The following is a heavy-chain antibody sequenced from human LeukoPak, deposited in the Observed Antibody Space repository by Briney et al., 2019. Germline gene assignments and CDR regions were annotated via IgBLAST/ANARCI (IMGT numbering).Heavy chain of an antibody. CDR2: IGSKAFDYAT. V-gene: IGHV3-73*01. CDR1: GFTFSGCA. CDR3: TRHLDGIAAYDY. Sequence: GGSLRLSCAASGFTFSGCAVHWVRQAPGKGLEWVGRIGSKAFDYATVYAASVEGRFTISRDDSKHMAFLQMNSLKTEDTAVYYCTRHLDGIAAYDYWGQGSLVTVSS. J-gene: IGHJ4*02. D-gene: IGHD6-13*01.